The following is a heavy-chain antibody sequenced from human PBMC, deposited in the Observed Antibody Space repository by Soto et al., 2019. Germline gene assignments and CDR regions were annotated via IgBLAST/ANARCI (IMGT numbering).Heavy chain of an antibody. Sequence: QVQLQESGPGLVKPSQTLSLTCTVSGGSISSGGTGSYWTWIRQLPGKGLEWIGYIYYTGNTYYNPSPKRPPNLTKDTSGNPFPLKLTSVTAADTAVYFCASGHDAYKVRYWGQGTLVTVSS. D-gene: IGHD1-1*01. CDR1: GGSISSGGTGSY. V-gene: IGHV4-31*01. CDR3: ASGHDAYKVRY. CDR2: IYYTGNT. J-gene: IGHJ4*02.